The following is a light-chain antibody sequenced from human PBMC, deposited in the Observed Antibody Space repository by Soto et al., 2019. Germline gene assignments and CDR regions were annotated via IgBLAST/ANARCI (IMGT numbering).Light chain of an antibody. CDR3: QQYQSLT. V-gene: IGKV3-20*01. CDR1: ESAVSGY. Sequence: EIVLTQSPGTLSLSPGERATLSCRASESAVSGYLAWYQLKPGQAPRLLIFDASSRATGIPDRFSGGGSGTDFTLTISRLEPEDFAVYYCQQYQSLTFGGGTKVEIK. CDR2: DAS. J-gene: IGKJ4*01.